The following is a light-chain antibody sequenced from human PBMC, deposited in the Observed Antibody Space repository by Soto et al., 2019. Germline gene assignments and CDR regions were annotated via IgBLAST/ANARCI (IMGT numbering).Light chain of an antibody. CDR2: EVS. CDR3: MQSIQLPWT. J-gene: IGKJ1*01. CDR1: QSLLHSDGKTY. Sequence: DIVLTQTPLSLSVTPGQPASISCKSSQSLLHSDGKTYLCWYLQKAGQPPQVLIYEVSNRFSGGPERFSGSGSGTDFTLRISRVEAEDVGVYYCMQSIQLPWTFGQGTKVEVK. V-gene: IGKV2D-29*01.